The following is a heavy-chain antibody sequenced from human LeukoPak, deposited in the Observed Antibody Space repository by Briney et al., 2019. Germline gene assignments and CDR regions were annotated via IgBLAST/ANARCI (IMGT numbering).Heavy chain of an antibody. J-gene: IGHJ3*02. D-gene: IGHD3-22*01. Sequence: GGSLRLSCAASGFTFSSYSMNWVRQAPGKGLEWVSSISSSSSYIYYADSVKGRFTISRDNAKNSLYLQMNSLRAEDTAVNHCARDQRYYYDSSGYYYGPDAFDIWGQGTMVTVSS. CDR2: ISSSSSYI. V-gene: IGHV3-21*01. CDR1: GFTFSSYS. CDR3: ARDQRYYYDSSGYYYGPDAFDI.